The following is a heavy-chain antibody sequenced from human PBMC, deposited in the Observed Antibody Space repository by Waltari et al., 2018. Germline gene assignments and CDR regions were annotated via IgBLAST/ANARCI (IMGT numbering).Heavy chain of an antibody. CDR1: GGTFSSYA. CDR2: SIPIFGTA. D-gene: IGHD5-12*01. V-gene: IGHV1-69*12. J-gene: IGHJ6*03. CDR3: ARGGYPYYYYYMDV. Sequence: QVQLVQSGAEVKKPGSSVKVSCKASGGTFSSYAISWVRQAPGQGLEWMGGSIPIFGTANNAQKFQGIVTITADESTSTAYMELSSLRSEDTAVYYGARGGYPYYYYYMDVWGKGTTVTVSS.